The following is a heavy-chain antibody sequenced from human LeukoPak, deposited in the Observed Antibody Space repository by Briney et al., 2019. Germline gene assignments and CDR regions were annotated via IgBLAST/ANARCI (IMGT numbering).Heavy chain of an antibody. D-gene: IGHD3-10*01. CDR1: GHTFTGYY. CDR3: ARDNGSGSYLFDY. J-gene: IGHJ4*02. CDR2: INPNSGGT. Sequence: GASVKVSCKASGHTFTGYYMHWVRQAPGQGLEWMGWINPNSGGTNYAQKFQGRVTMTRDTSISTAYMELSRLRSDDTAVYYCARDNGSGSYLFDYWGQGTLVTVSS. V-gene: IGHV1-2*02.